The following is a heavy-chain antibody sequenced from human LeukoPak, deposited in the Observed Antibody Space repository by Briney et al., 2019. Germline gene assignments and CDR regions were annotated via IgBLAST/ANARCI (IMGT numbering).Heavy chain of an antibody. Sequence: WASVTVSCKASGGTFNSYAISWVRQAPGQGLERMGGIIPIFGTPKYAQKYQGRVTVTADESTSTVYMELSSLRSEDTAVYYCARERSSGYNDAFDIWGQGTMVTVSS. J-gene: IGHJ3*02. CDR2: IIPIFGTP. CDR3: ARERSSGYNDAFDI. V-gene: IGHV1-69*13. D-gene: IGHD3-22*01. CDR1: GGTFNSYA.